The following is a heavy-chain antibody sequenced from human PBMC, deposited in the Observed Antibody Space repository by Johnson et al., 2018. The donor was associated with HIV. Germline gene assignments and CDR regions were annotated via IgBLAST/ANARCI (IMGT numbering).Heavy chain of an antibody. CDR3: ASLGANWGRGAFDI. CDR2: IYSGGST. D-gene: IGHD7-27*01. J-gene: IGHJ3*02. V-gene: IGHV3-66*02. Sequence: VQLVESGGGLVQPGGSLRLSCAASGFTVSSNYMSWVRQAPGKGLEWVSVIYSGGSTYYADSVKGRFTISRANSKNTLYLQMNSLRAEDTAVYYCASLGANWGRGAFDIWGQGTMVTVSS. CDR1: GFTVSSNY.